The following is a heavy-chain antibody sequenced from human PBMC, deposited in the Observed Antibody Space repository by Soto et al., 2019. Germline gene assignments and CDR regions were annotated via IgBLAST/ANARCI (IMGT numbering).Heavy chain of an antibody. J-gene: IGHJ3*01. V-gene: IGHV1-69*02. Sequence: QVQLVQSGAEVKKPGSSVKVSCKTSGGTFSAYPFNWVRQAPGQGLEWMGRIIPIIDITDYSQNFQGRVTITADKTTNTAYMDLTGLRSEDTAMYCCAKGADSSGSESAFDLWGQGTLITVSS. CDR1: GGTFSAYP. D-gene: IGHD3-22*01. CDR3: AKGADSSGSESAFDL. CDR2: IIPIIDIT.